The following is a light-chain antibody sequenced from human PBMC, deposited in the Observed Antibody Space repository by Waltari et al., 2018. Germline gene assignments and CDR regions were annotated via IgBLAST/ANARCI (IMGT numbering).Light chain of an antibody. CDR1: SSNIGAGYD. V-gene: IGLV1-40*01. CDR2: ENR. J-gene: IGLJ1*01. CDR3: QSFDSSLGGSV. Sequence: QSVLTQPPSVSGAPGQRVTISCTGSSSNIGAGYDVHWYQHLPGIAPKLLIKENRNRPSGVPDRFSGSKSGTSASLAITGLQAEDEADYYCQSFDSSLGGSVCGTGTKVSVL.